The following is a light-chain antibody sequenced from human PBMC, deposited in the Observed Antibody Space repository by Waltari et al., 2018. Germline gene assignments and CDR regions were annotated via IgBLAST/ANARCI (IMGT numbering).Light chain of an antibody. CDR2: LGS. CDR3: MQVLQTPT. J-gene: IGKJ4*01. Sequence: DIVMTQSPLSLPVTLGEPASISCRSSQSLLYTNGYNYLAWYLQKPGPSPQLLIYLGSNPASVVPDRFSGSGSGTNFTLKISRVEAEDVGIYYGMQVLQTPTFGGGTKVEI. V-gene: IGKV2-28*01. CDR1: QSLLYTNGYNY.